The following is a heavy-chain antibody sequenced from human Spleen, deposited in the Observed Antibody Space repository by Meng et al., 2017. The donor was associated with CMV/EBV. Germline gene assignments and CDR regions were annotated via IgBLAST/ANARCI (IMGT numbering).Heavy chain of an antibody. CDR1: GFTFSSYA. D-gene: IGHD6-19*01. Sequence: GGSLRLSCAASGFTFSSYAMSWVRQAPGKGLEWVSAISGSGGSTYYADSVKGRFTISRDNSKKTLFLQMNSLRAEDTAVYYCANGVAGNYYYGVDVWGQGTTVTVSS. V-gene: IGHV3-23*01. CDR3: ANGVAGNYYYGVDV. J-gene: IGHJ6*02. CDR2: ISGSGGST.